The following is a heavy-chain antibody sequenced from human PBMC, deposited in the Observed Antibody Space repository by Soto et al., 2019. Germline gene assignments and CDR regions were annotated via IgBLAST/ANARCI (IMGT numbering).Heavy chain of an antibody. CDR1: GGSISGGGYY. D-gene: IGHD2-15*01. V-gene: IGHV4-31*03. J-gene: IGHJ4*02. CDR3: ARAFRWSNAFDY. Sequence: QVQLQESGPGLVKPSQTLSLTCTVSGGSISGGGYYWSWIRQHPGKGLEWIGYIYYSGSTYYNPSLKSRVTISVDTSKNQFSLKLSSVTAADTAVYYCARAFRWSNAFDYWGQGTLVTVSS. CDR2: IYYSGST.